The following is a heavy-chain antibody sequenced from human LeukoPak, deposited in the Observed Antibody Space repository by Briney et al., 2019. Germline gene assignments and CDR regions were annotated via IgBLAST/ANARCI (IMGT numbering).Heavy chain of an antibody. CDR3: GVLYYYYGMDF. D-gene: IGHD3-10*01. CDR1: GYTFTGYY. Sequence: ASVKVSCKASGYTFTGYYMHWVRQAPGQGLEWMGRINPNSGGTNYAQKFQGRVTMTRDTSISTAYMELSRLRSEDTAVYYCGVLYYYYGMDFWGQGTTVTVSS. CDR2: INPNSGGT. V-gene: IGHV1-2*06. J-gene: IGHJ6*02.